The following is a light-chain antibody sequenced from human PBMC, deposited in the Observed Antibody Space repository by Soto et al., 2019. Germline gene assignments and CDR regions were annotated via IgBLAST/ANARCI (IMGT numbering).Light chain of an antibody. CDR3: ATWDGSLPGEV. CDR2: DNN. Sequence: QSVLTQSPSVSAAPGQQVTISCSGSSSNIGNNYVSWYQQLPGTAPKLLIDDNNKRPSGIPDRFSGSKSGTSGTLDITGLQTGDEADYYCATWDGSLPGEVFGGGTKLTVL. CDR1: SSNIGNNY. V-gene: IGLV1-51*01. J-gene: IGLJ2*01.